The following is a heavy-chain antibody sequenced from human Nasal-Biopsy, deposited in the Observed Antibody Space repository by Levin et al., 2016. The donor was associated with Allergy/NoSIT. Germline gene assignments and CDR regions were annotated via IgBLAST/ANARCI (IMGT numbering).Heavy chain of an antibody. V-gene: IGHV3-74*01. CDR3: ARVARAEAGIDH. J-gene: IGHJ4*02. CDR1: GFPFTTSW. CDR2: VSQDGTGT. Sequence: GESLKISCAASGFPFTTSWMHWVRQAPGKGLVWVSRVSQDGTGTNYADFVRGRFIISRDNAQNTLYLQMNSLRAEDTAVYYCARVARAEAGIDHWGQGSLVTISS. D-gene: IGHD6-19*01.